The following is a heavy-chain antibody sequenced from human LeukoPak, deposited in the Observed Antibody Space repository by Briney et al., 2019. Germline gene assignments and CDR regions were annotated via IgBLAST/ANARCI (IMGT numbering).Heavy chain of an antibody. CDR2: LYDSGNT. Sequence: SETLSLTCTVSGVSINTYYWSWIRQPPGKGVEWIGYLYDSGNTNYNPSLKSRVTISVDTSKNQFSLKLSSVTAADTAMYYCAKHGGSWTLDDWGQGTLVTVSS. V-gene: IGHV4-59*08. CDR3: AKHGGSWTLDD. D-gene: IGHD3-16*01. CDR1: GVSINTYY. J-gene: IGHJ4*02.